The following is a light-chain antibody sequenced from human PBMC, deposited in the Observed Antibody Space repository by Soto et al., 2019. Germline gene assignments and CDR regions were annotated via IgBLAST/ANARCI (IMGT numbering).Light chain of an antibody. CDR3: QQRSNWPIT. CDR2: DAS. V-gene: IGKV3-11*01. J-gene: IGKJ5*01. Sequence: EVVLTQSPATLSLSLGERATLSCRASQSVSTYVAWFRQRPGQAPRLLIYDASNRASGIPARISGSGSGTDFTLTISSLEPEDFAVYYCQQRSNWPITFGQGTRLEIK. CDR1: QSVSTY.